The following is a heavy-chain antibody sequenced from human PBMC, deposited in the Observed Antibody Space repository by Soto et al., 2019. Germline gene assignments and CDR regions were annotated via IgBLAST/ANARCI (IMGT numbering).Heavy chain of an antibody. CDR2: INAGNGNT. Sequence: ASVKVSCKASGYTFTSYAMHWVRQAPGQRLEWMGWINAGNGNTKYSQKFQGRVTITRDTSASTAYMELSSLRSEDTAVYYCARPGPDGGVIVWAFDIWGQGTMVTVSS. CDR1: GYTFTSYA. CDR3: ARPGPDGGVIVWAFDI. D-gene: IGHD3-16*02. V-gene: IGHV1-3*01. J-gene: IGHJ3*02.